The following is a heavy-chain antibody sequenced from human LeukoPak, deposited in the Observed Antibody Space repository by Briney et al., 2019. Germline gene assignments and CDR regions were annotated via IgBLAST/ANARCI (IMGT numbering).Heavy chain of an antibody. CDR1: GFTFSNYA. Sequence: GGSLRLSCVASGFTFSNYAMSWVRQTPGEGLEWVSSISGSGGSTHYADSVKGRFTISRDNSKNILYLQMNSLGAEDTAVYYCAKDWMSTIINYFDYWGQGTLVTVSS. CDR3: AKDWMSTIINYFDY. D-gene: IGHD5-12*01. CDR2: ISGSGGST. V-gene: IGHV3-23*01. J-gene: IGHJ4*02.